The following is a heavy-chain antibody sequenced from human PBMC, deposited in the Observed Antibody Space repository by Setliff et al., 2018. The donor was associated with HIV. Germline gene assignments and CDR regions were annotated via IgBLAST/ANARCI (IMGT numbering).Heavy chain of an antibody. CDR3: AREPTGGWFDP. J-gene: IGHJ5*02. CDR1: GGSFSGYY. CDR2: INHSGST. D-gene: IGHD3-10*01. V-gene: IGHV4-34*01. Sequence: SETLSLTCAVYGGSFSGYYWSWIRQPPGKGLEWIGEINHSGSTNYNPSLKSRVTISVDTSKNQFSLKLSSVTAADTAVYYCAREPTGGWFDPWGQGTLVTVS.